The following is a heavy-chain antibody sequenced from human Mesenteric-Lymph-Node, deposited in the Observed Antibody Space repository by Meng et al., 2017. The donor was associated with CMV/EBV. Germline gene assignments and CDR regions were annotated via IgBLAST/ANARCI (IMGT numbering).Heavy chain of an antibody. D-gene: IGHD5-12*01. CDR1: GFTFSSCS. J-gene: IGHJ2*01. V-gene: IGHV3-21*01. CDR3: ARDYSAYAAWYFDL. Sequence: ASGFTFSSCSMNWVRQAPGKGLEWVSSIRSSSTYIYYADSVKGRFTISRDNAKNSLYLQMNSLRAEDTAVYYCARDYSAYAAWYFDLWGRGTLVTVSS. CDR2: IRSSSTYI.